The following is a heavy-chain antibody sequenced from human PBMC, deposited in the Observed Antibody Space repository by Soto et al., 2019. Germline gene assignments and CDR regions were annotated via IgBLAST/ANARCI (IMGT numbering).Heavy chain of an antibody. Sequence: GGSLRLSSAASGFKFTTYAMRWVRQAPGRGLEWVSAISASGDITYYADSVKGRFTISRDNAKNSLYLQMNSLRAEDTAVYYCAREPSSTGGFDYWGQGTLVTVSS. CDR1: GFKFTTYA. CDR2: ISASGDIT. D-gene: IGHD2-2*01. J-gene: IGHJ4*02. V-gene: IGHV3-23*01. CDR3: AREPSSTGGFDY.